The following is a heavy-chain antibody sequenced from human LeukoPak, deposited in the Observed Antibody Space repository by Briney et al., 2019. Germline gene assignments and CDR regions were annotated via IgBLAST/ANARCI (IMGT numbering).Heavy chain of an antibody. V-gene: IGHV3-64D*06. CDR1: GFTFSSYA. J-gene: IGHJ4*02. CDR3: VKVRTWALYFDY. Sequence: GGSLRLSWSASGFTFSSYAMHWVRQAPGKGREYGSAISRKGGSTYYADSVKGRFTISRDNSKNTLYLQMTSLRAEDTAVYYCVKVRTWALYFDYWGQGTLVTVSS. CDR2: ISRKGGST. D-gene: IGHD1-1*01.